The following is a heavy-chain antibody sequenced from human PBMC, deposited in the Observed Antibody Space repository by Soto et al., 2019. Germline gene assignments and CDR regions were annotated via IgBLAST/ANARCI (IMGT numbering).Heavy chain of an antibody. D-gene: IGHD2-8*01. CDR1: GFNFAKYA. CDR3: EKELEIALTVHAASDP. Sequence: GVSLRLSCAASGFNFAKYAMNWVRQAPGQGLEWVSAISGGGSTAYYADSVKGRFTISRDNSRNTVHLQIESLRVEDTAIYQCEKELEIALTVHAASDPAGQRIPVTGSS. V-gene: IGHV3-23*01. J-gene: IGHJ5*02. CDR2: ISGGGSTA.